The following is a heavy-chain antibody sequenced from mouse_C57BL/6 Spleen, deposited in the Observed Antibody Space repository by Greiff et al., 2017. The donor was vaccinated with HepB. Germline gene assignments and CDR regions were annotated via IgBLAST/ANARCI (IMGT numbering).Heavy chain of an antibody. D-gene: IGHD1-1*01. V-gene: IGHV1-19*01. CDR1: GYTFTDYY. CDR3: ARRDITTSFDV. CDR2: INPYNGGT. Sequence: VQLQQSGPVLVKPGASVKMSCKASGYTFTDYYMNWVKQSHGKSLEWIGVINPYNGGTSYNQKFKGKATLTVDKSSSTAYMELNSLTSEDSAVYYCARRDITTSFDVWGTGTTVTVSS. J-gene: IGHJ1*03.